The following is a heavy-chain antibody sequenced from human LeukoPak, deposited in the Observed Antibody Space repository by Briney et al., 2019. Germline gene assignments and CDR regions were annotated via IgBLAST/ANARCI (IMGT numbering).Heavy chain of an antibody. Sequence: PGGSLRLSCAASGFTFNNYGMHWVRQAPGKGLEWVAFIRYDGSNKYYADSVKGRFTISRDNSKNTLYLQMNSLRAEDTAVYYCAREGGTIEIGEFDYWGRGTLVTVSS. CDR3: AREGGTIEIGEFDY. J-gene: IGHJ4*02. D-gene: IGHD3-16*02. V-gene: IGHV3-30*02. CDR1: GFTFNNYG. CDR2: IRYDGSNK.